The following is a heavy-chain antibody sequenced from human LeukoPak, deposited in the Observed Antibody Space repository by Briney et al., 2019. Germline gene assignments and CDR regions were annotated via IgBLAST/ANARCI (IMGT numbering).Heavy chain of an antibody. CDR2: IKQDGSEK. J-gene: IGHJ4*02. CDR3: AREIVEYSSSSTFDY. CDR1: GFIFGNYW. Sequence: GGSLRLSCAASGFIFGNYWMGWVRQAPGKGLEWVAYIKQDGSEKYYVDSVKGRFSISRDNAKNSLYLQMNSLRAEDTAVYYCAREIVEYSSSSTFDYWGQGTLVTVSS. V-gene: IGHV3-7*01. D-gene: IGHD6-6*01.